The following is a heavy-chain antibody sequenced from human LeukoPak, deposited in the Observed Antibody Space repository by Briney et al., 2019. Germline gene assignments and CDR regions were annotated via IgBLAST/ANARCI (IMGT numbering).Heavy chain of an antibody. CDR1: GYTLTELS. D-gene: IGHD1-1*01. V-gene: IGHV1-24*01. J-gene: IGHJ6*03. CDR3: ATAVQQDPPSYYYYYYMDV. Sequence: GASVKVSCKVSGYTLTELSMRWVRQAPGKGLEWMGGFDPEDGETIYAQKFQGRVTMTEDTSTDTAYMELSSLRSEDTAVYYCATAVQQDPPSYYYYYYMDVWGKGTTVTVSS. CDR2: FDPEDGET.